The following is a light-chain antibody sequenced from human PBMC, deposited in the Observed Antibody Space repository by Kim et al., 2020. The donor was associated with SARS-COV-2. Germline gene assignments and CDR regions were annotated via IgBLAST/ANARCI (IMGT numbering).Light chain of an antibody. CDR2: EVS. V-gene: IGLV2-8*01. J-gene: IGLJ2*01. CDR1: SREVGGYNY. Sequence: GQLVPISCTGTSREVGGYNYVSWYQQHPGKAPKLMIYEVSKRPSGVPDRFSGSKSGNTASLTVSGLQAEDEADYYCSSYAGSNNLVFGGGTQLTVL. CDR3: SSYAGSNNLV.